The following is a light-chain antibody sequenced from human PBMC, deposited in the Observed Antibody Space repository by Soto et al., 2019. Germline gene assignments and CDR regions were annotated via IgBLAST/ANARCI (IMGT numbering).Light chain of an antibody. CDR3: AAWDEALNGHV. CDR2: RSD. V-gene: IGLV1-44*01. CDR1: SSNIGSST. J-gene: IGLJ1*01. Sequence: QYVLTQPPSASVTPGQRVTISCSVRSSNIGSSTVHWFQQLPGTAPKLLIHRSDQRPSGVPDRFSGSKSGTSASLAISGLQSEDEADYYCAAWDEALNGHVFGTGTKVTVL.